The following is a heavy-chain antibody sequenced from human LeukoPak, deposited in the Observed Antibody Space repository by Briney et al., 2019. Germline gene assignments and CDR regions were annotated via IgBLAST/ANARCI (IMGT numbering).Heavy chain of an antibody. CDR1: GFTFSSYA. V-gene: IGHV3-23*01. D-gene: IGHD6-13*01. CDR3: AKRAAGYYFDY. CDR2: ISGSGGST. J-gene: IGHJ4*02. Sequence: PGGSLRLSCAASGFTFSSYAMSWVRQAPGKGLEWVSVISGSGGSTLCADSVKGRFTISRDNSKNTLYLQMNSLRAEDTAVFYCAKRAAGYYFDYWGQGTLVTVSS.